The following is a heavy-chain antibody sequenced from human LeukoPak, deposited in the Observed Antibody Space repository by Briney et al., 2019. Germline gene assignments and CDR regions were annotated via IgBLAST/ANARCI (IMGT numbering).Heavy chain of an antibody. CDR3: ARDYTGDVYWYFDL. V-gene: IGHV4-59*01. Sequence: SETLSLTCTVSGGSISSYYWSWIRQPPGKGLEWIGYIYYSGSTNYNPSLKSRVTISVDTSKNQFSLKLSSVTAADTAVYYCARDYTGDVYWYFDLWGRGALVTVSS. CDR2: IYYSGST. CDR1: GGSISSYY. J-gene: IGHJ2*01. D-gene: IGHD7-27*01.